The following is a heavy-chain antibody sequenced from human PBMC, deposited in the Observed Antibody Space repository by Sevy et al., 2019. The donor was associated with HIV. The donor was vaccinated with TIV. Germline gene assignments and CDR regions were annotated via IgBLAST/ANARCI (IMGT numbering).Heavy chain of an antibody. J-gene: IGHJ6*02. CDR2: MNTNTGNT. V-gene: IGHV1-8*02. CDR3: ARVCDWYLRYGMDV. Sequence: ASVKVSCKASGFTFASYGIYWVRHATGKGLEWMGRMNTNTGNTGFAQKFQGRVTMTRNTSITTAYMELSNLRSEDTAVYYCARVCDWYLRYGMDVWGQGTTVTVSS. D-gene: IGHD6-19*01. CDR1: GFTFASYG.